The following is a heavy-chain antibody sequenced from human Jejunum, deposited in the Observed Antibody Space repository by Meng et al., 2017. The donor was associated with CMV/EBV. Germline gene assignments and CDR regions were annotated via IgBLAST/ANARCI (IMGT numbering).Heavy chain of an antibody. J-gene: IGHJ4*02. V-gene: IGHV3-53*01. CDR1: GVPVINNY. Sequence: GVPVINNYLSWVRQASGKGLEWVSLIYADGRTYYADSVKGRLTFSRDNSENTLYLQMNSLRVEDTAVYYCAKDQIVIVPAAGSESWGQGTLVTVSS. D-gene: IGHD2-2*01. CDR3: AKDQIVIVPAAGSES. CDR2: IYADGRT.